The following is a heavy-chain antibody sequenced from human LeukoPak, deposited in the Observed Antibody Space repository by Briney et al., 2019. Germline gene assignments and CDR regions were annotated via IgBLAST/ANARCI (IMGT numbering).Heavy chain of an antibody. CDR1: GFTFSSYA. V-gene: IGHV3-23*01. Sequence: GGSLRLSCAASGFTFSSYAMSWVRQAPGKGLEWVSAISGSGGSTYYAGSVKGRFTISRDNSKNTLYLQMNSLRAEDTAVYYCAKGGTYYYDSSGYYPLDYFDYWGQGTLVTVSS. J-gene: IGHJ4*02. CDR2: ISGSGGST. CDR3: AKGGTYYYDSSGYYPLDYFDY. D-gene: IGHD3-22*01.